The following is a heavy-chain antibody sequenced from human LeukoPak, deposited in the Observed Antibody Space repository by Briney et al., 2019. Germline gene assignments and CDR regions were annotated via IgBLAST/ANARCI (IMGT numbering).Heavy chain of an antibody. J-gene: IGHJ4*02. CDR1: GFTFSNYA. CDR2: LNSGGSNT. Sequence: PGGSLRLSCAASGFTFSNYAMSWVRQAPGKGLEWVSALNSGGSNTYYADSVRGRFTISRDNSKNTLYLQMNSLRVEDTATYYCAKDHAQLGGRECYWGQGTLVSVS. D-gene: IGHD3-10*01. V-gene: IGHV3-23*01. CDR3: AKDHAQLGGRECY.